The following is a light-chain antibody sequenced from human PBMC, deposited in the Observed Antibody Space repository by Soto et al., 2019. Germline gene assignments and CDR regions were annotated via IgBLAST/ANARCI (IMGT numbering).Light chain of an antibody. CDR2: GAS. V-gene: IGKV3-15*01. CDR3: QAFGNWPPYS. J-gene: IGKJ3*01. CDR1: QSVSSSY. Sequence: CLYLGERASLTCRAIQSVSSSYLAWYQQKPGQAPRLLXYGASTRATGVPPRFSGSGSGTEFTLTITYLQAEGFGVYCCQAFGNWPPYSLGDGTKVDIK.